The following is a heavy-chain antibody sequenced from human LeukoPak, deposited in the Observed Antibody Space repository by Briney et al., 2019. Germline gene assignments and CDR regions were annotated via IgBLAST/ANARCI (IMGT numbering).Heavy chain of an antibody. V-gene: IGHV1-18*01. CDR3: ARSENYYDSSGYYHTFDY. CDR2: ISAYNGNT. Sequence: ASVKVSCKASGGTFSSYAISWVRQAPGQGLEWMGWISAYNGNTNYAQKLQGRVTMTTDTSTSTAYMELRSLRSDDTAVYYCARSENYYDSSGYYHTFDYWGQGTLVTVSS. CDR1: GGTFSSYA. D-gene: IGHD3-22*01. J-gene: IGHJ4*02.